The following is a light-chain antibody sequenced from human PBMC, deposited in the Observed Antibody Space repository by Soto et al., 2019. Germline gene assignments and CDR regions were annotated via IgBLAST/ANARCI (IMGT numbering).Light chain of an antibody. CDR1: QSISSW. CDR2: KAS. J-gene: IGKJ3*01. V-gene: IGKV1-5*03. CDR3: QQYNTFPFT. Sequence: DIQMTQSPSALSASVGDRVTITCRASQSISSWLAWYQQKPGKAPNLLISKASSLESGVPSRFSGSVSGTEFTLTISSLQPDDFATYYFQQYNTFPFTFGPGTKVDIK.